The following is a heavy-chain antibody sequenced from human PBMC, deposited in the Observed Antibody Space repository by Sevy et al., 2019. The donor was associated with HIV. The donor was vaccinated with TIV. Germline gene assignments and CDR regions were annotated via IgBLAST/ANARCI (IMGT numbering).Heavy chain of an antibody. CDR3: ARTGDPSGYDTGGYFDY. CDR2: IIPIFGTA. Sequence: ASVKVSCKASGGTFSSYAISWVRLAPGQGLEWMGGIIPIFGTANSAQKFQGRVTITADESTSTAYMELSSLRSEDTAVYYCARTGDPSGYDTGGYFDYWGQGTLVTVSS. CDR1: GGTFSSYA. D-gene: IGHD5-12*01. V-gene: IGHV1-69*13. J-gene: IGHJ4*02.